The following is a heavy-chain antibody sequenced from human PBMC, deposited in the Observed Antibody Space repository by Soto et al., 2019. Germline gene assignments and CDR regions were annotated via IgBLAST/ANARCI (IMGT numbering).Heavy chain of an antibody. D-gene: IGHD3-16*01. CDR2: ISSYGSDT. V-gene: IGHV3-74*01. J-gene: IGHJ6*02. CDR3: ESNYAYAERYYWYGIDV. Sequence: EVQLVESGGGLVLPGGSLRLSCAASGFTFSRYWMHWVRQAPGKGLVWVSRISSYGSDTHYADSVKGRFTISRDNAKNTLYLQMNSLRADDTAVSYCESNYAYAERYYWYGIDVWGQGTTVNVSS. CDR1: GFTFSRYW.